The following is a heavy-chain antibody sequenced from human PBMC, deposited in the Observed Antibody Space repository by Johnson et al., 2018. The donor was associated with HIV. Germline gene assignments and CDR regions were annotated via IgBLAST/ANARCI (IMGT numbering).Heavy chain of an antibody. Sequence: MLLVESGGGVVRPGGSLRLSCAASGFIFSSYWMSWVRQTPGKGLEWVSGINWNGGRTGYADSVKGRFTVSSDNSKNTLYLQMNSLRAEDTAVYYCARARTVVIARPDAFDIWGQGTMVTVSS. D-gene: IGHD2-21*01. V-gene: IGHV3-20*04. CDR3: ARARTVVIARPDAFDI. CDR1: GFIFSSYW. J-gene: IGHJ3*02. CDR2: INWNGGRT.